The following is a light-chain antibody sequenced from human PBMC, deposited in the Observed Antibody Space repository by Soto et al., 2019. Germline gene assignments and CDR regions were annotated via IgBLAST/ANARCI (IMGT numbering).Light chain of an antibody. Sequence: DIQMTQSPSSLSASVGDRVTITCQASQDISNYLNWYQQKPGKAPKLLIYDASNLETGVPSRFSGSGSGTDFTFTISRLEPEDFAVYYCQQYGSSPPETFGQGTKVEIK. J-gene: IGKJ1*01. CDR3: QQYGSSPPET. CDR1: QDISNY. V-gene: IGKV1-33*01. CDR2: DAS.